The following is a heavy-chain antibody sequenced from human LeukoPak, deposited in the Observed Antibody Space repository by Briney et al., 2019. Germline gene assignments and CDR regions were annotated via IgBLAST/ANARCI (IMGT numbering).Heavy chain of an antibody. V-gene: IGHV4-34*01. Sequence: PPETLSLTCAVYGGSFSGYYWSWIRQPPGKGLEWIGEINHSGSTNYNPSLKSRVTISVDTSKNQFSLKLSSVTAADTAVYYCARLKRDAFDIWGQGTMVTVSS. J-gene: IGHJ3*02. CDR1: GGSFSGYY. CDR3: ARLKRDAFDI. CDR2: INHSGST.